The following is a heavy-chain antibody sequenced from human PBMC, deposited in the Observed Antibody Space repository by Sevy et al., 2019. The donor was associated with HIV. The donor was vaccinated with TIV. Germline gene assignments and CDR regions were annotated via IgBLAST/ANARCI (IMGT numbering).Heavy chain of an antibody. CDR2: ISSSGSTI. CDR1: GFTFSSYE. J-gene: IGHJ6*02. CDR3: ARDGPSTQYDMEV. D-gene: IGHD2-15*01. V-gene: IGHV3-48*03. Sequence: GGSLRLSCAASGFTFSSYEMNWVRQAPGKGLEWVSYISSSGSTIYYADSVKGRFIISRDNAKNSLYLQMNSLRAEDTAVYYCARDGPSTQYDMEVWGQGTTVTLSS.